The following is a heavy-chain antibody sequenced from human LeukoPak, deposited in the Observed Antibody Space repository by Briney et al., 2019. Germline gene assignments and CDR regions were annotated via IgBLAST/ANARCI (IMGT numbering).Heavy chain of an antibody. Sequence: PGGSLRLSCAASGFTFSSYAMSWVRQAPGKGLEWVSAIRGSGGSTYYADSVKGRFTISRDNSENTLFLQMNSLRAEDTAVYYCAKPTSGSYPYWFFDLWGRGTLVTVSS. CDR3: AKPTSGSYPYWFFDL. CDR1: GFTFSSYA. D-gene: IGHD1-26*01. CDR2: IRGSGGST. J-gene: IGHJ2*01. V-gene: IGHV3-23*01.